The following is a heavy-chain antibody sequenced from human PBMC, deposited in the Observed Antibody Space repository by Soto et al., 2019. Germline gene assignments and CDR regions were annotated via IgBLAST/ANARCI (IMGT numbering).Heavy chain of an antibody. J-gene: IGHJ4*02. Sequence: GGSLRLSCAASGFTFSSYAMILVRQAPGTGLEWVSAISGSGGSTYYADSVKGRFTISRDNSKNTLYLQMNSLRAEDTAVYYCAKAPPRITIFGVVRYYFDYWGQGTLVTVSS. CDR3: AKAPPRITIFGVVRYYFDY. CDR1: GFTFSSYA. V-gene: IGHV3-23*01. D-gene: IGHD3-3*01. CDR2: ISGSGGST.